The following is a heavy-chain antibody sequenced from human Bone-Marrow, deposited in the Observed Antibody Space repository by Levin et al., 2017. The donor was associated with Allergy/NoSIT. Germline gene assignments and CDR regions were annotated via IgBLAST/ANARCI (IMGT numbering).Heavy chain of an antibody. CDR2: IYYSGST. CDR3: ARHYYGSGSYYNAYFDY. J-gene: IGHJ4*02. CDR1: GGSISSYY. D-gene: IGHD3-10*01. V-gene: IGHV4-59*08. Sequence: SQTLSLTCTVSGGSISSYYWSWIRQPPGKGLEWIGYIYYSGSTNYNPSLKSRVTISVDTSKNQFSLKLSSVTAADTAVYYCARHYYGSGSYYNAYFDYWGQGTLVTVSS.